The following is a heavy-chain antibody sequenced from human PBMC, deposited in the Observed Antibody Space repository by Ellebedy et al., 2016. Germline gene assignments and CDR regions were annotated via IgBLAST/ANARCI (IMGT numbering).Heavy chain of an antibody. CDR1: GGSFSGYY. Sequence: SETLSLTCAVYGGSFSGYYWSWIRQPPGKGLEWIGEINHSGSTNYNPSLKSRVTISVDTSKNQFSLKLSSVTAADTAVYYCAGGGYSYGYGPTQRNFDYWGQGTLVTVSS. D-gene: IGHD5-18*01. J-gene: IGHJ4*02. CDR2: INHSGST. V-gene: IGHV4-34*01. CDR3: AGGGYSYGYGPTQRNFDY.